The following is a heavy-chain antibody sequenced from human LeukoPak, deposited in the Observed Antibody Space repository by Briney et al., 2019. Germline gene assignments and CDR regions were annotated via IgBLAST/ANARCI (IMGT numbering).Heavy chain of an antibody. D-gene: IGHD4-17*01. CDR3: ARDPNGDYIGAFEF. CDR2: ITSGGGT. CDR1: GFTFSNYA. V-gene: IGHV3-23*01. Sequence: GGSLRLSCAASGFTFSNYAVMWVRQAPGQGLEWVSAITSGGGTRYSDSVKGRFTISRDNSKNTLYLQMNSLRVEDTAQYFCARDPNGDYIGAFEFWGQGTGVTVSS. J-gene: IGHJ3*01.